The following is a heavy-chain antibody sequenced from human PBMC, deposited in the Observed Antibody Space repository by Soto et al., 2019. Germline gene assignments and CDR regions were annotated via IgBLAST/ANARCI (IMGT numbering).Heavy chain of an antibody. D-gene: IGHD1-20*01. V-gene: IGHV3-23*01. CDR3: AKGITGTIANFDY. CDR2: ISCSGGST. J-gene: IGHJ4*02. CDR1: GFTFSSYA. Sequence: EVQLLESGGGLVQPGGSLRLSCAASGFTFSSYAMSWVRQAPGKGLERVSAISCSGGSTYYADSVKGRFTISRDNSKNTLYLQMNSLRAEDTAVYYCAKGITGTIANFDYWGQGTLVTVSS.